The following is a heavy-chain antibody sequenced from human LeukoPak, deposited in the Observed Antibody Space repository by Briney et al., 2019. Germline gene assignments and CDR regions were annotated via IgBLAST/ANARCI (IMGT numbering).Heavy chain of an antibody. J-gene: IGHJ6*04. CDR2: IRSKAYGGTT. CDR1: GFTFGDYA. D-gene: IGHD6-6*01. V-gene: IGHV3-49*04. Sequence: GGSLRLSCTASGFTFGDYAMSWVRQAPGKGLEWVGFIRSKAYGGTTEYAASVKGRFTISRDDSKSIAYLQMNSLKTEDTAVYYCTRRKSSSSCLDVWGKGTTVTVSS. CDR3: TRRKSSSSCLDV.